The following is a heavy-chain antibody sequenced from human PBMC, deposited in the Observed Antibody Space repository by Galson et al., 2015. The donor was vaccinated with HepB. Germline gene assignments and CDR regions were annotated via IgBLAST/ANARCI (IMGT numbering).Heavy chain of an antibody. CDR1: GFTFSSYA. CDR3: ARDPYYYGSGSYPWGMDV. V-gene: IGHV3-30-3*01. Sequence: SLRLSCAASGFTFSSYAMHWVRQAPGKGLEWVAVISYDVSNKYYADSVKGRFTISRDNSKNTLYLQMNSLRAEDTAVYYCARDPYYYGSGSYPWGMDVWGQGTTVTVSS. CDR2: ISYDVSNK. D-gene: IGHD3-10*01. J-gene: IGHJ6*02.